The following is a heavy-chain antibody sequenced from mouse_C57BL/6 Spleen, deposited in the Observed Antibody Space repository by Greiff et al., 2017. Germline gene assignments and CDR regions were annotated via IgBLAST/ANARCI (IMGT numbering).Heavy chain of an antibody. Sequence: VMLVESGAELVRPGTSVKMSCKASGYTFTNYWIGWAKQRPGHGLEWIGDIYPGGGYTNYNKKFKGKATLTADKSSSTAYMQCSSLTSEDSAIYYCARRDDSNSFAYWGQGTLVTVST. CDR2: IYPGGGYT. V-gene: IGHV1-63*01. CDR3: ARRDDSNSFAY. J-gene: IGHJ3*01. CDR1: GYTFTNYW. D-gene: IGHD2-5*01.